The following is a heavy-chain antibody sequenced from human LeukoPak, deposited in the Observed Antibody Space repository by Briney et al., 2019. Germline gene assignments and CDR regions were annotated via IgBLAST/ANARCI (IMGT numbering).Heavy chain of an antibody. CDR2: IIPIFGIA. D-gene: IGHD3-22*01. CDR3: ARGSGETGGYYYVY. V-gene: IGHV1-69*01. Sequence: SVKVSCKASGGSFSRYAVSWVRQAPGQGLEWMGGIIPIFGIANYVQKFQGRVTITADESTRTAYMELRTLRSEDTAIYYCARGSGETGGYYYVYWGRGTPVTVSS. CDR1: GGSFSRYA. J-gene: IGHJ4*02.